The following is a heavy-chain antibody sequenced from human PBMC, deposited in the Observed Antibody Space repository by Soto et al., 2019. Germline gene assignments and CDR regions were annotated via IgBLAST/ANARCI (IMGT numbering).Heavy chain of an antibody. J-gene: IGHJ6*02. CDR1: GYTFTSYY. D-gene: IGHD3-10*01. Sequence: QVQLVQSGAEVKKPGASVKVSCKASGYTFTSYYMHWVRQAPGQGLEWMGIINPSGGSTSYAQKFQGRVTMTRGTSTSTVYMELSSLRSEDTAVYYCARDRITMVRGVYYYYYGMDVWGQGTTVTVSS. V-gene: IGHV1-46*01. CDR3: ARDRITMVRGVYYYYYGMDV. CDR2: INPSGGST.